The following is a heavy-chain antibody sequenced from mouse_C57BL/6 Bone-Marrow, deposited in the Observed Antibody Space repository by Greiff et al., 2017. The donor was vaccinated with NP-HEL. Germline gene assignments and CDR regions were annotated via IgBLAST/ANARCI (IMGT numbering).Heavy chain of an antibody. V-gene: IGHV1-69*01. J-gene: IGHJ3*01. CDR2: IDPSDSYT. Sequence: QVQLQQPGAELVMPGASVKLSYKASGYTFTSYWMHWVKQRPGQGLEWIGEIDPSDSYTNYNQKFKGKSTLTVDKSSSTAYMQLSSLTSEDSAVYYCARRDYYYGSGFAYWGQGTLVTVSA. D-gene: IGHD1-1*01. CDR3: ARRDYYYGSGFAY. CDR1: GYTFTSYW.